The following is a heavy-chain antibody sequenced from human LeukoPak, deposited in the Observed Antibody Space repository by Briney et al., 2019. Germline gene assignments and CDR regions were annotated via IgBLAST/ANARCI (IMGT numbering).Heavy chain of an antibody. D-gene: IGHD3-3*01. J-gene: IGHJ6*03. CDR3: ARSTPFYDFWSGYSYMDV. CDR1: GYTFTGYY. CDR2: INPNSGGT. Sequence: GASVKVSCKASGYTFTGYYMHWVRQAPGQGHEWMGWINPNSGGTNYAQKFQGRVTMTRDTSISTAYMELSRLRSDDTAVYYCARSTPFYDFWSGYSYMDVWGKGTTVTVSS. V-gene: IGHV1-2*02.